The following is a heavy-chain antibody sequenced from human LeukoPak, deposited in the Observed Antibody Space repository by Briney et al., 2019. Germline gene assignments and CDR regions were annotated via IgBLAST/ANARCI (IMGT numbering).Heavy chain of an antibody. J-gene: IGHJ4*02. Sequence: GASVKVSCKASGYTFTSYGISWVRQAPGQGLEWMGWISAYNGNTNYAQKLQGRVTMTTDTSTSTAYMELSSLRSEDTAVYYCARPPAGFLEWLPLRYWGQGTLVTVSS. D-gene: IGHD3-3*01. CDR3: ARPPAGFLEWLPLRY. V-gene: IGHV1-18*01. CDR2: ISAYNGNT. CDR1: GYTFTSYG.